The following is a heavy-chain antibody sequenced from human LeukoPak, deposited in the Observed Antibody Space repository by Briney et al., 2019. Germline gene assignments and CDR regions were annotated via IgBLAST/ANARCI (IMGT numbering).Heavy chain of an antibody. V-gene: IGHV3-23*01. CDR1: GFTFSSCA. D-gene: IGHD2-15*01. CDR2: ISGSCGST. CDR3: AKDPTNLGYCSGGSCYLYVP. Sequence: PGGSQRLSCAASGFTFSSCAMSWVRQAAGKVLEWVSAISGSCGSTYYADSVKGRFTIFKDNSKNTVYLQMNSLRAEDTAVYYCAKDPTNLGYCSGGSCYLYVPWGQGTLVTVSS. J-gene: IGHJ5*02.